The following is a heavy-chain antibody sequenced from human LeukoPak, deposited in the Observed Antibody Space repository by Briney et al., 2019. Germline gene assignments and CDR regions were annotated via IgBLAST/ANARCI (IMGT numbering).Heavy chain of an antibody. Sequence: ASVKVSCKASGYTFTGYSMHWVRQAPGQGLEWMGWIKPNSGDTHYAQKFQGRVTMTRDTSISTAYMELSKLTSDDTALYNCAAAPITGETHYYYYYYMDVWGKGTAVTVSS. V-gene: IGHV1-2*02. CDR1: GYTFTGYS. CDR2: IKPNSGDT. J-gene: IGHJ6*03. CDR3: AAAPITGETHYYYYYYMDV. D-gene: IGHD7-27*01.